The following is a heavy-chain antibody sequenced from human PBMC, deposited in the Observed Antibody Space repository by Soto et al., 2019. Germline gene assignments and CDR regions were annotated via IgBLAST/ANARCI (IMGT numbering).Heavy chain of an antibody. CDR3: ARSFCRDAVRCNWFDP. J-gene: IGHJ5*02. CDR1: GAFSSTYY. V-gene: IGHV4-59*01. Sequence: QVQLQESGPGLVKPSETLSLTCTVSGAFSSTYYWSWIRQPPGKGLEWIGYMNNIGRTNYNPSLKSRVTISLDTSKNQFSLKLSSVIAPDTAVYYCARSFCRDAVRCNWFDPWGLGTLVTASS. CDR2: MNNIGRT. D-gene: IGHD2-8*01.